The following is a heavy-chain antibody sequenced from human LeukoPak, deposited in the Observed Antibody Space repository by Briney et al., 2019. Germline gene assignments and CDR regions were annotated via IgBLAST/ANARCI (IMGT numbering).Heavy chain of an antibody. V-gene: IGHV3-30*18. CDR2: ISYDGSSK. CDR3: AKEVGQAYFDY. J-gene: IGHJ4*02. D-gene: IGHD1-26*01. CDR1: GFTFSSYG. Sequence: GGSLRLSCAASGFTFSSYGMHWVRQAPGKGLEWVAVISYDGSSKYYADSVKGRFTISRDNSKNTLYLQMNSLRAEDTAVYYCAKEVGQAYFDYWGQGILVTVSS.